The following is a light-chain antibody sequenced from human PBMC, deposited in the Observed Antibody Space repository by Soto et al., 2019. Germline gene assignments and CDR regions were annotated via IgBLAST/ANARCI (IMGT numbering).Light chain of an antibody. Sequence: IQVTQSPSSLSASVGDRVTITCRASQGIRDYLGWYQQKPGKAPKLLLYAASRLQSGVPSRFSGSGFGTDFTLTISGLQPEDFATYYGHPVNSYPHTRGQGPKLQIK. CDR1: QGIRDY. V-gene: IGKV1-9*01. CDR3: HPVNSYPHT. CDR2: AAS. J-gene: IGKJ2*01.